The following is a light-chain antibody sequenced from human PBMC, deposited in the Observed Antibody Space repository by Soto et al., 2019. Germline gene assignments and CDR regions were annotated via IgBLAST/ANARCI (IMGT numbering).Light chain of an antibody. CDR1: QRISSW. CDR3: QQYNSYSWT. V-gene: IGKV1-5*03. CDR2: KSP. Sequence: DIQMTQSPSTLSASVGNRVTITGRASQRISSWLAWYKQKPGKAPKLLSYKSPSLESGVRSRFSGSGSATEYTLPISSLQPDDFATYYLQQYNSYSWTVGQGTKVEIK. J-gene: IGKJ1*01.